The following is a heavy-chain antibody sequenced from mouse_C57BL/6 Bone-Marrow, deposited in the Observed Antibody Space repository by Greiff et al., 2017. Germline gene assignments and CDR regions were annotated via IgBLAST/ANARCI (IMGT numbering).Heavy chain of an antibody. CDR1: GYTFTDYE. D-gene: IGHD1-1*01. J-gene: IGHJ1*03. CDR3: TRDTTVVYWYFDV. CDR2: IDPETGGT. Sequence: VQLQQSGAELVRPGASVTLSCKASGYTFTDYEMHWVKQTPVHGLEWIGAIDPETGGTAYNQKFKGKAILTADKSSSTAYLGLRSLTSEDSAVYYCTRDTTVVYWYFDVWGTGTTVTVSS. V-gene: IGHV1-15*01.